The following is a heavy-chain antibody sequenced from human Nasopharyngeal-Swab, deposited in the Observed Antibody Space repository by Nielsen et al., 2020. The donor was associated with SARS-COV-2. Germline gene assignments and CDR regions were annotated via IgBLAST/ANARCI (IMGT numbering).Heavy chain of an antibody. CDR2: INQSGST. Sequence: SETLSLTCVVYGGSFSSYYWGWIRQPPGKGLGWIAEINQSGSTNYNPSLRSRVTISVDTSKNQFSLRLTSVTAADTAVYYCARGLSGIVPSPFLGLGPYYSYYYMDVRGKGTTVTVSS. J-gene: IGHJ6*03. V-gene: IGHV4-34*01. CDR1: GGSFSSYY. D-gene: IGHD2-8*01. CDR3: ARGLSGIVPSPFLGLGPYYSYYYMDV.